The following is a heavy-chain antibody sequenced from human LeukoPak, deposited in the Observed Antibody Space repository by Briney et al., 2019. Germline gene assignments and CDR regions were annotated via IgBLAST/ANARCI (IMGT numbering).Heavy chain of an antibody. CDR1: GYSFASYW. CDR3: ARRPYSGSPNWFDP. Sequence: GESLKISCKGSGYSFASYWIGWVRLMPGQGLEWMGIIYPGDSDTKYSPSFQGRVTISADKPINTAYLQWRSLKASDTATYYCARRPYSGSPNWFDPWGQGTLVTVSS. V-gene: IGHV5-51*01. J-gene: IGHJ5*02. CDR2: IYPGDSDT. D-gene: IGHD1-26*01.